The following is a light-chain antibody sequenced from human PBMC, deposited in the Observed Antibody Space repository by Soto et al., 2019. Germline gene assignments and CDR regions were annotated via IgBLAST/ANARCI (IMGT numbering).Light chain of an antibody. CDR1: QSIDIL. V-gene: IGKV1-5*03. CDR2: KAS. Sequence: DIQMTQSPSTLSASVGDRVTITYRATQSIDILLAWYQQKPGKAPNLLIYKASILESGVPSRFSGSASGTEFTLTISSLQPDDFASYYCQQYYRYPWTFGQGTKVEIK. CDR3: QQYYRYPWT. J-gene: IGKJ1*01.